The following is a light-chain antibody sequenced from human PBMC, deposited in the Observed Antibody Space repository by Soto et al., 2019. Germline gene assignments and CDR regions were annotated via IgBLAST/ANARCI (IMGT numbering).Light chain of an antibody. J-gene: IGKJ3*01. Sequence: DIQMTQSPSSVSASVGDRVTITCRASQGISSWFAWFQQKPGKAPKLLIYAASSLTSGCPSRFSGSGSGTDFTLTISSLQPEDFAPYDDQQANSFPFTFGPGPKVDIK. CDR1: QGISSW. V-gene: IGKV1D-12*01. CDR3: QQANSFPFT. CDR2: AAS.